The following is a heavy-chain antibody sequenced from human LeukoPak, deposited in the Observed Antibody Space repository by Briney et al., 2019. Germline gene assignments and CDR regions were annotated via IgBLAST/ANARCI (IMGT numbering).Heavy chain of an antibody. J-gene: IGHJ4*02. CDR2: IKSKTDGGTT. Sequence: KPGGSLRLSCAASGFTFSNAWMSWVRKAPGKGLEWFGRIKSKTDGGTTDYAAPVKGRFTISRDDSKNTLYLKMNSLKTEDTAVYYCTTTHYGDYVLVGFDYWGQGTLVTVSS. V-gene: IGHV3-15*01. CDR3: TTTHYGDYVLVGFDY. D-gene: IGHD4-17*01. CDR1: GFTFSNAW.